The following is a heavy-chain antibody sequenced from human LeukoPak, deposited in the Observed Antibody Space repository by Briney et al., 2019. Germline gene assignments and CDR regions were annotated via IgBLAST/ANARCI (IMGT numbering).Heavy chain of an antibody. Sequence: GESLKISCKGSGYSLTSYWIGWVRQMPGKGLEWMGIIYPGDSDTRYSPSFQGQVAISTDKSISTAYLQWSSLKASDTAMYHCARQDSSSSYFDSWGQGTLVTVSS. D-gene: IGHD6-6*01. CDR2: IYPGDSDT. V-gene: IGHV5-51*01. J-gene: IGHJ4*02. CDR3: ARQDSSSSYFDS. CDR1: GYSLTSYW.